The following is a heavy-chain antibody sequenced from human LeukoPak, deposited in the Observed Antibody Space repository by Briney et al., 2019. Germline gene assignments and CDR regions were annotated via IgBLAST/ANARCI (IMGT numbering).Heavy chain of an antibody. CDR2: INHSGST. J-gene: IGHJ6*02. CDR1: GGSFSGYY. Sequence: SETPSLTCAVYGGSFSGYYWSWIRQPPGKGLEWIGEINHSGSTNYNPSLKSRVTISVDTSENQFSLKLSSVTAADTAVYYCARVRVADYYYYGMDVWGQGTTVTVSS. CDR3: ARVRVADYYYYGMDV. V-gene: IGHV4-34*01.